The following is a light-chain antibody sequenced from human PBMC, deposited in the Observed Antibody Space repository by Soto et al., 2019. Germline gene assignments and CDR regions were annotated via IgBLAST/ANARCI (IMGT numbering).Light chain of an antibody. CDR2: GAS. V-gene: IGKV3-15*01. J-gene: IGKJ4*01. Sequence: EIVMTQSPATLSVSPGDRAALPCRASQSISSNLAWYQQKPGQAPMLLIYGASTRATGVPDRFSGSGSGTEFTLTISSLQSEDFAVYYCQQYNSWPPFTFGGGTKVEIK. CDR3: QQYNSWPPFT. CDR1: QSISSN.